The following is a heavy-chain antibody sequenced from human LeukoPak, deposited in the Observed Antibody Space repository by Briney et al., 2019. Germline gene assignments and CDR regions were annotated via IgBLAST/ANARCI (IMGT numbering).Heavy chain of an antibody. V-gene: IGHV3-21*01. J-gene: IGHJ4*02. CDR1: GFTFSSHN. CDR3: ARGGSYPYYFDY. CDR2: ISSSSSYI. Sequence: GGSLRLSCAASGFTFSSHNMNWVRQAPGKGLEWVSSISSSSSYIFYAGSVKGRFTISRDNAQNSLYLKMNSLRAEDTAVYYCARGGSYPYYFDYWGQGTLVTVSS. D-gene: IGHD1-26*01.